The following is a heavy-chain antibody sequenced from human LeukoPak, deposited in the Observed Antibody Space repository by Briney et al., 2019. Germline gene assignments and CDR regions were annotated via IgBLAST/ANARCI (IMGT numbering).Heavy chain of an antibody. D-gene: IGHD1-26*01. Sequence: GGSLRLSCAASGFTFSTYSGNWIRQAPGKGLEWVSSISDDSNYIFYAGSVKGRFTISRDNAKNSLYLQMNSLTAEDSAVYYCASRRGSNRPFDYWGQGTLVTVSS. CDR2: ISDDSNYI. CDR3: ASRRGSNRPFDY. J-gene: IGHJ4*02. V-gene: IGHV3-21*01. CDR1: GFTFSTYS.